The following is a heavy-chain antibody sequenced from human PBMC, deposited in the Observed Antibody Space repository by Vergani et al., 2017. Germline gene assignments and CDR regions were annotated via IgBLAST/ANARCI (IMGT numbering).Heavy chain of an antibody. CDR3: ARGKIPLYSNYYYYYGMDV. CDR2: INHSGST. Sequence: QVQLQQWGAGLLKPSETLSLTCAVYGGSFSGYYWSWIRQPPGKGLEWIGEINHSGSTNYNPSLKSRVTISVDTSKNQFSLKLSSVTAAETAVYYCARGKIPLYSNYYYYYGMDVWGQGTTVTVSS. CDR1: GGSFSGYY. D-gene: IGHD4-11*01. V-gene: IGHV4-34*01. J-gene: IGHJ6*02.